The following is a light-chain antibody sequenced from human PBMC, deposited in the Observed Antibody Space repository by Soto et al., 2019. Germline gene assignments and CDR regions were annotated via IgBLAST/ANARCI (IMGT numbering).Light chain of an antibody. V-gene: IGKV3-20*01. J-gene: IGKJ1*01. Sequence: EIVLTQSPGTLSLSPGERATLSCRASQSVSSSYLAWYQQKPGQAPRFLIYAASGRATGIPDRFSGSGSGTDFTLTISRVEPEDFAVYYCQQYGSSPWTFGQGTKVEIK. CDR2: AAS. CDR1: QSVSSSY. CDR3: QQYGSSPWT.